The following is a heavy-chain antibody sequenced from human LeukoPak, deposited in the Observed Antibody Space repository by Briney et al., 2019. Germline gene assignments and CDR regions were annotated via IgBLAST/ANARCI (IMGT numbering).Heavy chain of an antibody. Sequence: SETLSLTCAVYGGSFSGYYWSWIRQPPGKGLEWIGEINHSGSTNYNPSLKSRVTISVDTSKNQFSLELSSVTAADTAVYYCASSAAAAQYYFNYWGRGTLVTVSS. D-gene: IGHD2-15*01. V-gene: IGHV4-34*01. CDR3: ASSAAAAQYYFNY. CDR2: INHSGST. J-gene: IGHJ4*02. CDR1: GGSFSGYY.